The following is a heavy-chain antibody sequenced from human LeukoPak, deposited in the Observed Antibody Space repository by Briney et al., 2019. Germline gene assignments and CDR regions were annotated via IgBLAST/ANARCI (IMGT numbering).Heavy chain of an antibody. D-gene: IGHD6-13*01. CDR1: GFTFSSYG. Sequence: PGGSLRLSCAASGFTFSSYGMHWVRQAPGKGLEWVAVISYDGSNKYYADSVKGRFTISRDNSKNTLYLQMNSLRAEDTAVYYCAKSIFWALRPPQASIAAAGADYFDYWGQGTLVTVSS. CDR3: AKSIFWALRPPQASIAAAGADYFDY. J-gene: IGHJ4*02. CDR2: ISYDGSNK. V-gene: IGHV3-30*18.